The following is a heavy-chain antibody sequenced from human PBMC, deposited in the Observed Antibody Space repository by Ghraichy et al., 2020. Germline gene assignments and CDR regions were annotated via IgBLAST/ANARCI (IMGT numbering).Heavy chain of an antibody. CDR3: AKVHRVAVAGDAFDL. D-gene: IGHD6-19*01. J-gene: IGHJ3*01. V-gene: IGHV3-9*01. CDR2: ISPNTGSI. CDR1: GFTFAEYA. Sequence: GGSLRLSCAASGFTFAEYAIHWVRQAPGKGLEWVSGISPNTGSIGYADSVKGRFTISRDNAKNSVYLQMHSLRSEDTALYYCAKVHRVAVAGDAFDLWGQGTMVTVSS.